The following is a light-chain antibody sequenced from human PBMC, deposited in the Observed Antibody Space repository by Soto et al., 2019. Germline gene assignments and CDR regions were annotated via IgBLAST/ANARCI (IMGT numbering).Light chain of an antibody. J-gene: IGLJ1*01. CDR1: SSDIGAYNY. CDR2: EVS. CDR3: NSYTSSSPLYV. V-gene: IGLV2-14*01. Sequence: QSALTQPASVSGSPGQSITISCTGTSSDIGAYNYVSWYQQHPGKAAKLMLYEVSNRPSGVSIRFSGSKSGNTASLTISGIQAEDEADYYCNSYTSSSPLYVFGTGTQLTVL.